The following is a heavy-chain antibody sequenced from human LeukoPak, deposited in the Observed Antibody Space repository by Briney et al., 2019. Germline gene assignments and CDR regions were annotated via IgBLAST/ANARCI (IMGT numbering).Heavy chain of an antibody. CDR2: ISISGSTI. J-gene: IGHJ4*02. Sequence: PGGSLRLSCAASGFTFSSYEMNWVREAPGQGLEWVSFISISGSTIYYADSVKGRFTISRDNAKNSLYLQKNSLRAEDTAVYYCARDYASDYWGQGTLVTVSS. CDR3: ARDYASDY. V-gene: IGHV3-48*03. D-gene: IGHD3-10*01. CDR1: GFTFSSYE.